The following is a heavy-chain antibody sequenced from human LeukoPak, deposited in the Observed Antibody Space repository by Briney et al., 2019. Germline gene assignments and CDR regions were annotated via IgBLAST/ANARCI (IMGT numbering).Heavy chain of an antibody. J-gene: IGHJ4*02. D-gene: IGHD2-2*02. Sequence: GGSLRLSCAASGFIFSNYAMHWVRQAPDKGLEWVAVISNTGSNEYYADSVKGRFTISRDNSNNTLYLQMNSLRAEDTAIYYCARGIGASCYTAGDYWGQGTLATVSS. CDR2: ISNTGSNE. V-gene: IGHV3-30*04. CDR3: ARGIGASCYTAGDY. CDR1: GFIFSNYA.